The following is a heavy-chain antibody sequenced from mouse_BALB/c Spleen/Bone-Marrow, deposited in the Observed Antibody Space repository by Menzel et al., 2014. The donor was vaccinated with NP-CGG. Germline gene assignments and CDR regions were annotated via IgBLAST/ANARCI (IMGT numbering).Heavy chain of an antibody. CDR1: GYAFSRSW. CDR3: AGSTPLAH. D-gene: IGHD1-1*01. Sequence: QVQLQQSGAELVRPGSSVKISCKASGYAFSRSWMNWVKRRPGQGLEWIGQIYPGDDDTNYSGKFKGRATLTADKSSGTAYMQLSSLTSEDSAVYFCAGSTPLAHWGQGTLVTVSA. J-gene: IGHJ3*01. V-gene: IGHV1-80*01. CDR2: IYPGDDDT.